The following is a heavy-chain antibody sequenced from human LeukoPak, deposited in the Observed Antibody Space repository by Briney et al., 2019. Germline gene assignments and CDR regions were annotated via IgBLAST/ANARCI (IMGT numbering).Heavy chain of an antibody. J-gene: IGHJ6*02. Sequence: SQTLSLTCAIPGDSVSSNSAAWNWIRQSPSRGLEWLGRTYYRSKWYNDYAVSVKSRITINPDTSKNQFSLQLNSVTPEDTAVYYCARDRLFGRFGELGNYYGMDVWGQGTTVTVSS. V-gene: IGHV6-1*01. D-gene: IGHD3-10*01. CDR3: ARDRLFGRFGELGNYYGMDV. CDR2: TYYRSKWYN. CDR1: GDSVSSNSAA.